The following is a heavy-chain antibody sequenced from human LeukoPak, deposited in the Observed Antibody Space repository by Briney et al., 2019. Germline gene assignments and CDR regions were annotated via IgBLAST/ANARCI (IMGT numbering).Heavy chain of an antibody. V-gene: IGHV3-21*01. Sequence: PGGSLRLSCAAYGFTFSSYSMNWVRQAPGKGLEWVSSISSSSSYIYYADSVKGRFTIARDNDKNSLYLQMNSLRAEDTAVYYCAREEGGYDSFDYWGQGTLVTVSS. CDR2: ISSSSSYI. CDR3: AREEGGYDSFDY. CDR1: GFTFSSYS. J-gene: IGHJ4*02. D-gene: IGHD5-12*01.